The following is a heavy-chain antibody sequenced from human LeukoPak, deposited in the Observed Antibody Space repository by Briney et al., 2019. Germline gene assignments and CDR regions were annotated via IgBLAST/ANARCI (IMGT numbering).Heavy chain of an antibody. CDR1: GGSFSGYY. CDR2: INHSGST. D-gene: IGHD2-2*01. J-gene: IGHJ5*02. Sequence: SETLSLTCAVYGGSFSGYYWSWIRQPPGKGLEWIGEINHSGSTNYNPSLKSRVTISVDTSKNQFSLKLSSVTAADTAVYYCASGYCSSTSCYNWFDPWGQGTLVTVSS. CDR3: ASGYCSSTSCYNWFDP. V-gene: IGHV4-34*01.